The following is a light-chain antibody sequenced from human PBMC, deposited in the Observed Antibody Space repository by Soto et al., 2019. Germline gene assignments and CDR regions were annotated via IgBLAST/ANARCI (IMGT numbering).Light chain of an antibody. Sequence: IQFTQAPSSLAASCRDIVTITWRATQGITNYLAWYQQKPGKAPNLLIYGASTLQSGVPSRFSGSGSGTDFTLTISSLQAEDFATYYCQQTRSYPSTFGGGTKVDIK. CDR3: QQTRSYPST. CDR1: QGITNY. V-gene: IGKV1-9*01. CDR2: GAS. J-gene: IGKJ4*01.